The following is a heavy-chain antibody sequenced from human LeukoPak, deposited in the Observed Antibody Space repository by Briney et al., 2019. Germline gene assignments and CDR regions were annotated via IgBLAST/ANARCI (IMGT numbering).Heavy chain of an antibody. D-gene: IGHD6-13*01. J-gene: IGHJ3*02. Sequence: GGSLRLSCAVSGFSFSTYSMNWVRQAPGKGLEGVSYISTSATTTYYADSVKGRFTISRDNAKNSLFLQMNSLRAEDSALYYCARAGYSSTHAFDMWGQGTMVTVSS. CDR2: ISTSATTT. CDR1: GFSFSTYS. V-gene: IGHV3-48*04. CDR3: ARAGYSSTHAFDM.